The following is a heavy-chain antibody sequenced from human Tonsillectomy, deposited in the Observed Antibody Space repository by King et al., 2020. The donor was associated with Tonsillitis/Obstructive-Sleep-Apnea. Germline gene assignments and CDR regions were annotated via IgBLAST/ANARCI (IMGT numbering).Heavy chain of an antibody. J-gene: IGHJ3*02. V-gene: IGHV3-15*07. CDR3: TTDGFGGNRGFDM. D-gene: IGHD4-23*01. Sequence: VQLVESGGGLVKPGGSLRLSCAASGFTFSNAWMNWVRQAPGKGLEWIGRINSKTDGGTTDYAAPVKGRFTISRDDSKNTLYLQMNSLKTEDTAVYYCTTDGFGGNRGFDMWGQGTMVTVSS. CDR2: INSKTDGGTT. CDR1: GFTFSNAW.